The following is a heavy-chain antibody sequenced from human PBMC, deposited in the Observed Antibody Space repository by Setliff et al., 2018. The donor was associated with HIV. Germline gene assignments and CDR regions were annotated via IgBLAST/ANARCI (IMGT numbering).Heavy chain of an antibody. V-gene: IGHV4-34*01. CDR1: GGSFSDYS. D-gene: IGHD6-13*01. CDR3: ATHSRSWLPSAEYFHH. CDR2: LPHSGAT. Sequence: SETLSLTCAVYGGSFSDYSWGWIRQPPGKGLEWIVSLPHSGATFYNPSLRSRVTTSEDTSKNQFSLRLSSVTAADTAVYYCATHSRSWLPSAEYFHHWGQGTQVTVSS. J-gene: IGHJ1*01.